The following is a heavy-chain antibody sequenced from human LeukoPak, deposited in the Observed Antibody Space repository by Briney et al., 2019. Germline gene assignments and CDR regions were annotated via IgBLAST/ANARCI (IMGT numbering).Heavy chain of an antibody. V-gene: IGHV1-2*02. J-gene: IGHJ5*02. CDR1: GYTFTGYY. CDR3: ARDQDIVVVPAAVPFDP. CDR2: INPNSGGT. D-gene: IGHD2-2*01. Sequence: ASVKVSCKASGYTFTGYYMHWVRQAPGQGLEWMGWINPNSGGTNYAQKFQGRVTMTRDTSISTAYMELSRLRSDDTAVYYCARDQDIVVVPAAVPFDPWGQGTLVTVSS.